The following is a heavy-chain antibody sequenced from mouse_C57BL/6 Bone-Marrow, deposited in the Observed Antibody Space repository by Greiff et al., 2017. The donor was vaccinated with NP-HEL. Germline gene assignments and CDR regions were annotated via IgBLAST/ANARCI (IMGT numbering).Heavy chain of an antibody. CDR3: ARLTTVVADAMDY. J-gene: IGHJ4*01. V-gene: IGHV5-15*04. Sequence: EVKLEESGGGLVQPGGSLKLSCAASGFTFSDYGMAWVRQAPRKGPEWVAFISNLAYSIYYADTVTGRFTISRENAKNTLYLEMSSLRSEDTAMYYCARLTTVVADAMDYWGQGTSVTVSS. D-gene: IGHD1-1*01. CDR1: GFTFSDYG. CDR2: ISNLAYSI.